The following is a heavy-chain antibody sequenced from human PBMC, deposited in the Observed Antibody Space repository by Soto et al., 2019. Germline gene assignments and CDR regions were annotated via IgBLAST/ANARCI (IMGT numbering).Heavy chain of an antibody. CDR3: AREGGGSFGMDV. CDR2: IYYSGST. D-gene: IGHD3-16*01. V-gene: IGHV4-31*03. CDR1: GGSISSGGYY. Sequence: QVQLQESGPGLVKPSQTLSLTCTVSGGSISSGGYYWSWIRQHPGKGLEWIGYIYYSGSTYYNPSLKSRVTISVDTSKNQFSLKLSSGAAADTAVYYWAREGGGSFGMDVWGQGTTVTVSS. J-gene: IGHJ6*02.